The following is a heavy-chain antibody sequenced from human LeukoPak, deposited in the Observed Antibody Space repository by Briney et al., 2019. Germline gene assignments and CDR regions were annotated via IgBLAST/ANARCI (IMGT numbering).Heavy chain of an antibody. V-gene: IGHV1-18*01. D-gene: IGHD1-7*01. CDR3: ARDLLGEITGTFSWFDP. J-gene: IGHJ5*02. Sequence: ASVKVSCKASGYTFTSYGISWVRQAPGQGLEWMGWISAYNGNTNYAQKLQGRVTMTTDTSTSTAYMELRSLRSDDTAVYYCARDLLGEITGTFSWFDPWGQGTLVTVSS. CDR2: ISAYNGNT. CDR1: GYTFTSYG.